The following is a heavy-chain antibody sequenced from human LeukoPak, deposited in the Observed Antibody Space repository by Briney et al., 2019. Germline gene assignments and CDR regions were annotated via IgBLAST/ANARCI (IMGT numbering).Heavy chain of an antibody. Sequence: RPSETLSPACTVSGGSISTYYWSWIRQPPGKGLEWIAYIYNSGSTNSNPSLKSRVTISVDTSKNQFSLRLSSVTAADTAVYYCARIYYDSGAYYRRAFDIWGQGTLVSVSS. CDR1: GGSISTYY. V-gene: IGHV4-59*01. CDR2: IYNSGST. D-gene: IGHD3-22*01. CDR3: ARIYYDSGAYYRRAFDI. J-gene: IGHJ3*02.